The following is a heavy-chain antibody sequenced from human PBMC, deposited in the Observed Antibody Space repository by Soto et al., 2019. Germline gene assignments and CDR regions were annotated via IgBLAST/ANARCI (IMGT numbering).Heavy chain of an antibody. V-gene: IGHV4-59*01. Sequence: QVQLQESGPGLVKPSETLSLTCTVSGGSISTYYWSWIRQPPGKGLEWIGDVYNSGSTNYKPSLGRRVPTSAGTSRNQCSRILSSVAAADAAGYYCASRVMGKWYCDLWGRATLVTVSS. CDR3: ASRVMGKWYCDL. CDR2: VYNSGST. CDR1: GGSISTYY. D-gene: IGHD2-21*01. J-gene: IGHJ2*01.